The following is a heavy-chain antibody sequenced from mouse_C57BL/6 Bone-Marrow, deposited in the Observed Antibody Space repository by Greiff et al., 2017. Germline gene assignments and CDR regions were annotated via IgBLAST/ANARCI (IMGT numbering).Heavy chain of an antibody. CDR1: GYSFTDYN. Sequence: EVKLQESGPELVKPGASVKISCKASGYSFTDYNMNWVKQSNGKSLEWIGVINPNYGTTSYNQKFQGKATLTVDQSSSTAYMQLNSLTSEDSAVYYCAREGYYYGSSYRFYYAMDYWGQGTSVTVSS. V-gene: IGHV1-39*01. D-gene: IGHD1-1*01. CDR2: INPNYGTT. J-gene: IGHJ4*01. CDR3: AREGYYYGSSYRFYYAMDY.